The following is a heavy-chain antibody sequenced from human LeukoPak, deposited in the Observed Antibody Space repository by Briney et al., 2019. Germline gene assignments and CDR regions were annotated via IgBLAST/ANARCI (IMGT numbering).Heavy chain of an antibody. CDR1: GFTFSRHW. CDR3: ARDTGIVATIGPFDY. D-gene: IGHD5-12*01. V-gene: IGHV3-7*01. J-gene: IGHJ4*02. Sequence: PGGSLRLSCAASGFTFSRHWMTWVRQAPGKGLEWVANIKHDGSEKNYVDSVKGRFTISRDNAKNSLYLQMNSLRAEDTAVYYCARDTGIVATIGPFDYWGQGTLVTVSS. CDR2: IKHDGSEK.